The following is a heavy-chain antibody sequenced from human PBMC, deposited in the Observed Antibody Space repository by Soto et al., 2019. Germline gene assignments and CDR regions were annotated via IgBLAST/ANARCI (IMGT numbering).Heavy chain of an antibody. CDR1: GFTFDDYA. CDR2: ISWNSGSI. J-gene: IGHJ4*02. Sequence: DVQLVESGGGLVQPGRSLRLSCAASGFTFDDYAMHWVRQAPGKGLEWVSGISWNSGSIGYADSVKGRFTISRDNAKNSLYLQMNSLRAEDTALYYCANDRGSSGWSPLDYWGQGTLVTVSS. CDR3: ANDRGSSGWSPLDY. D-gene: IGHD6-19*01. V-gene: IGHV3-9*01.